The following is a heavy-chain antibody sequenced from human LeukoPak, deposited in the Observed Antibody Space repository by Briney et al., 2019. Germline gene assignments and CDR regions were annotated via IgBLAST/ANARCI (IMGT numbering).Heavy chain of an antibody. J-gene: IGHJ4*02. D-gene: IGHD3-16*02. V-gene: IGHV4-34*01. CDR3: ARASYYDYVWGSYRRYYFDY. CDR1: GGSFSGYY. CDR2: ISHSGST. Sequence: PSETLSLTCAVYGGSFSGYYWSWIRQPPGKGLEWIGEISHSGSTNYNPSLKSRVTISVDTSKNQFSLKLSSVTAADTAVYYCARASYYDYVWGSYRRYYFDYWGQGTLVTVSS.